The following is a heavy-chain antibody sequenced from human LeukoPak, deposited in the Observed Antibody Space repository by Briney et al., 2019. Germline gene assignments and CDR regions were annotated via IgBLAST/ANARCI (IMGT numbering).Heavy chain of an antibody. D-gene: IGHD6-19*01. J-gene: IGHJ3*02. CDR2: ISWNSGSI. CDR1: GFTFDDYA. CDR3: ARGWLVLVGFDAFDI. V-gene: IGHV3-9*01. Sequence: GRSLRLSCAASGFTFDDYAMPWVRQAPGKGLEWVSGISWNSGSIGYADSVKGRFTISRDNAKNSLYLQMNSLRAEDTALYYCARGWLVLVGFDAFDIWGQGTMVTVSS.